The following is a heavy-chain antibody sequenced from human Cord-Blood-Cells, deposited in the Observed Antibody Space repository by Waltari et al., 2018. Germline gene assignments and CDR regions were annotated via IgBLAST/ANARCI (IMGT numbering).Heavy chain of an antibody. CDR3: ARVGAAGDY. CDR1: GGSSCGYS. J-gene: IGHJ4*02. CDR2: INHSGST. Sequence: QVQLQQWGAGLLKPSETLSPTCAVSGGSSCGYSWSWIRQPPGKGLEWMGEINHSGSTNYNPSLKSRVTISVDTSKNQFSLKLSSVTAADTAVYYCARVGAAGDYWGQGTLVTVSS. V-gene: IGHV4-34*01. D-gene: IGHD6-13*01.